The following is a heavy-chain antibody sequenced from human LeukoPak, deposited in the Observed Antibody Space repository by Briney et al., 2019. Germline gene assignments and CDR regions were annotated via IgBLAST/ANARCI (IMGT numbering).Heavy chain of an antibody. Sequence: GGSLRLSCAASGFTFSSYSMNWVRQAPGKGLEWVSYISSSSSTIYYADSVEGRFTISRDKAKNSLYLQMKSLRAEDTAVYYCARGKTSQNIVTRKTYNWFDPWGEGTLVTVSS. V-gene: IGHV3-48*01. CDR1: GFTFSSYS. J-gene: IGHJ5*02. CDR3: ARGKTSQNIVTRKTYNWFDP. CDR2: ISSSSSTI. D-gene: IGHD2/OR15-2a*01.